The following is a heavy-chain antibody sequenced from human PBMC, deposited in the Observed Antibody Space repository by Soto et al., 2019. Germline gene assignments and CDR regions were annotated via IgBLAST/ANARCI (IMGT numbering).Heavy chain of an antibody. CDR3: ARGYGGNEYYFDY. V-gene: IGHV3-30*03. Sequence: QVQLVESGGGVVQPGRSLRLSCAASGFTFSSYGMHWVRQAPGKGLEWVAVISYDGSNKYYVDSVKGRFAISRDNSKNTLYLQMNSLRAEDTALYYCARGYGGNEYYFDYWGQGTLVTVSS. D-gene: IGHD2-15*01. J-gene: IGHJ4*02. CDR1: GFTFSSYG. CDR2: ISYDGSNK.